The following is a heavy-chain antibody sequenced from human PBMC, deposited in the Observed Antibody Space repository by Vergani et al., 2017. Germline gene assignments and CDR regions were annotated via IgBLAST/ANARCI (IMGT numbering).Heavy chain of an antibody. CDR3: ARGNRKITMVRGVIPHFDY. V-gene: IGHV4-34*01. J-gene: IGHJ4*02. CDR1: GGSFSGYY. D-gene: IGHD3-10*01. Sequence: QVQLQQWGAGLLKPSETLSLTCAVYGGSFSGYYWSWIRQPPGKGLEWIGEINHSGSTNYNPSLKSRVTISVDTSKNQFSLKLSSVTAAATAVYYCARGNRKITMVRGVIPHFDYWGQGTLVTVSS. CDR2: INHSGST.